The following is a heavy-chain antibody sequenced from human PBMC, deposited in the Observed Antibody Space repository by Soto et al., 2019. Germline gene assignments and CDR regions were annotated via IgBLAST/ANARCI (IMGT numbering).Heavy chain of an antibody. D-gene: IGHD3-3*01. Sequence: SETLSLTCTVSGGSISSYYWSWIRRPPEKGLEWIGYIYYSGSTNYNPPLKSRVTISVDTSKNQFSLKLSSVTAADTAVYYCARGHWRMFDPWGQGTLVTVSS. CDR3: ARGHWRMFDP. J-gene: IGHJ5*02. CDR2: IYYSGST. V-gene: IGHV4-59*01. CDR1: GGSISSYY.